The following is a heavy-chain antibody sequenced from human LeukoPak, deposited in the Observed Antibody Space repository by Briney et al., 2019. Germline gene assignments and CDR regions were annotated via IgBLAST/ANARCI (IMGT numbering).Heavy chain of an antibody. CDR2: ISGSGGST. V-gene: IGHV3-23*01. Sequence: PGGSLRLSCAACGFTFSSYAMSWVRQAPGKGLEWVSLISGSGGSTYYADSVKGRFTISRDNSKNTLSLQINSLRAEDTAVFYCAKVRTGSGGYTYGVDYWGQGTLVTVSS. J-gene: IGHJ4*02. CDR3: AKVRTGSGGYTYGVDY. CDR1: GFTFSSYA. D-gene: IGHD5-18*01.